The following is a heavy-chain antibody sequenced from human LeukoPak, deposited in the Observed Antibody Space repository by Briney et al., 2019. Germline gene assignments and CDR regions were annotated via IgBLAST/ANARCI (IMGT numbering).Heavy chain of an antibody. V-gene: IGHV3-33*01. Sequence: GRSLRLSCAASGFTFSSYGMHWVRQAPGKGLEWVAVIWYDGSNKYYADSVKGRFTISRDNSKNTLYLQMNSLRAEDTAVYYCARVASYYYESYYFDYWGQGTLVTVSS. D-gene: IGHD3-22*01. CDR2: IWYDGSNK. J-gene: IGHJ4*02. CDR1: GFTFSSYG. CDR3: ARVASYYYESYYFDY.